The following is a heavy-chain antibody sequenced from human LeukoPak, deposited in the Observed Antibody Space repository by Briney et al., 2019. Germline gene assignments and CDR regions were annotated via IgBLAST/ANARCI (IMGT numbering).Heavy chain of an antibody. CDR2: ISSSSSYI. J-gene: IGHJ5*02. CDR1: GFTFSSYS. Sequence: GGSLRLSCAASGFTFSSYSMNWVRQAPGKGLEWVSSISSSSSYIYYADSVKGRFTISRDNAKNSLYLQMNSLRAEDTAVYYCARELPYYYARRLSDPWGQGTLVTVSS. V-gene: IGHV3-21*01. D-gene: IGHD3-10*01. CDR3: ARELPYYYARRLSDP.